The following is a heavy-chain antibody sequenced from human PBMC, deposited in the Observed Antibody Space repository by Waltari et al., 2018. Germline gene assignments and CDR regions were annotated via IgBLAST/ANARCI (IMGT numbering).Heavy chain of an antibody. J-gene: IGHJ4*02. CDR2: IPGSGRT. CDR1: GDSMNSNYW. Sequence: QLQLQQSGPGLVKPSESLSLTCAVSGDSMNSNYWWNWVRQPPGKGLERIGQIPGSGRTNCNRALESRGTVSIDTSNNQCSLKVSYATAADTAVYYCARDRGRGLYLDSWGQGTLVTVSP. V-gene: IGHV4-4*02. D-gene: IGHD2-15*01. CDR3: ARDRGRGLYLDS.